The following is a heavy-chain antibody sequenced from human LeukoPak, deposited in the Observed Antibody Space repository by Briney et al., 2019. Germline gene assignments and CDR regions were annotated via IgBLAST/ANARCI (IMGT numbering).Heavy chain of an antibody. D-gene: IGHD5-12*01. CDR2: ISKNGRNK. J-gene: IGHJ4*02. Sequence: GGSLRLSCAASGFTFSNYAMHWVRQAPGKGLEWVAFISKNGRNKNYADSVQGRFTISRDNSKNTLYLQMNSLRAEDTAVFYCVRDVRDYSGYHFDCWGQGTQVTVSS. V-gene: IGHV3-30*04. CDR3: VRDVRDYSGYHFDC. CDR1: GFTFSNYA.